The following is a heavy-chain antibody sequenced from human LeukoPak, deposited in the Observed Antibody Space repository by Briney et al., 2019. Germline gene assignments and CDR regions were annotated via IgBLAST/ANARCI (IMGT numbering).Heavy chain of an antibody. CDR3: ASTRRDGYPFDY. V-gene: IGHV4-59*01. D-gene: IGHD5-24*01. Sequence: PSETLSLTCTVSGGSISSYYWSWIRQPPGKGLEWIGYIYDSGSTNYNPSLKSRVTISVDTSKNQFSLRLSSVTAADTAVYYCASTRRDGYPFDYWGQGTLVTVSS. CDR2: IYDSGST. J-gene: IGHJ4*02. CDR1: GGSISSYY.